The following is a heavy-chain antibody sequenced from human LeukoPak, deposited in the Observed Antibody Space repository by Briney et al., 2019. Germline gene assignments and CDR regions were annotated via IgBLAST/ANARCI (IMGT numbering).Heavy chain of an antibody. CDR1: GGSFSNNY. J-gene: IGHJ5*02. Sequence: SETLSLTCAVYGGSFSNNYWSWIRQPPGKGLEWIGEINHSGSTSYKPSLKSRVTISVDTSKNQFSLKLSSVTAADTAVYYCARSSLVRGVTLFDPWGQGTLVTVSS. D-gene: IGHD3-10*01. V-gene: IGHV4-34*01. CDR3: ARSSLVRGVTLFDP. CDR2: INHSGST.